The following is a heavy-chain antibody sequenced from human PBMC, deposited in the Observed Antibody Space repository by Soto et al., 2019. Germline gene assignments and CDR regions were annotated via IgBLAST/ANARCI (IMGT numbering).Heavy chain of an antibody. CDR3: SRVYSSRYYFDY. J-gene: IGHJ4*02. CDR1: GFTFSDHY. D-gene: IGHD6-19*01. V-gene: IGHV3-72*01. Sequence: GGSLRLSCATSGFTFSDHYMDWVRQAPGKGLEWVARSRNKANSYTTEYAASVKGRFTISRDDSKNSLYLQMSSLKTEDTAVYYCSRVYSSRYYFDYWGQGTLVTVSS. CDR2: SRNKANSYTT.